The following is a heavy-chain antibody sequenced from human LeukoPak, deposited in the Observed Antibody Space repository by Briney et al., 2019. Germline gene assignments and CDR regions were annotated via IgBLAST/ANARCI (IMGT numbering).Heavy chain of an antibody. CDR1: GFTFSDYY. Sequence: PGGSLRLSCAASGFTFSDYYMSWIRQAPGKGLEWVSYISSSGSTIYYADSVKGRFTISRDNAKNSLYLQMNSLRAEDTAVYYCAREFYYYGSGSYRYYYYGMDVWGQGTTVTVS. D-gene: IGHD3-10*01. CDR3: AREFYYYGSGSYRYYYYGMDV. CDR2: ISSSGSTI. V-gene: IGHV3-11*01. J-gene: IGHJ6*02.